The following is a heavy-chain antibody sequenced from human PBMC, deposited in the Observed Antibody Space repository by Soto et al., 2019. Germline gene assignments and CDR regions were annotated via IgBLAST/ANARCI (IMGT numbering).Heavy chain of an antibody. CDR1: GDTFSFYS. Sequence: QVQLVQSGAEVRKPGSSVKVPCKASGDTFSFYSIHWVRQAPGLGLEWMGRINPILSMSNYAQRFQGRVTMTADKSTSTAYMKLSGLRSEDTAIYYCASSYGSGYRAFDYWGQGALVTVSS. D-gene: IGHD3-10*01. J-gene: IGHJ4*02. CDR2: INPILSMS. CDR3: ASSYGSGYRAFDY. V-gene: IGHV1-69*02.